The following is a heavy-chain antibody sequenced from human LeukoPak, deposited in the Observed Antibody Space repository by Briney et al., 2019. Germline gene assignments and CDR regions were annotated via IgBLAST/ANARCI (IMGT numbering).Heavy chain of an antibody. D-gene: IGHD5-18*01. CDR3: ARVNRYYNYGDGWLHFDY. CDR1: GFTFTTYW. V-gene: IGHV3-7*01. Sequence: GGSLRLSCVASGFTFTTYWMSWVRQAPGKGLEWVANIKQDGSEKYYVDSVRGRFTISRDNAKNSLYLQMNSLRAEDTAVYYCARVNRYYNYGDGWLHFDYWGQGTLVTVSS. CDR2: IKQDGSEK. J-gene: IGHJ4*02.